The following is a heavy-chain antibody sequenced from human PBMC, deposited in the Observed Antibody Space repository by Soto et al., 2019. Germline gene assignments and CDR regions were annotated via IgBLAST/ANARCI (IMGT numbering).Heavy chain of an antibody. CDR2: IKEDGSEK. CDR1: GFTFSRSW. J-gene: IGHJ3*01. Sequence: EVQLVESGGGLVQPGGSLRLSCAASGFTFSRSWMNWVRQAPGKGLEWVANIKEDGSEKDYVDSVKGRFTISRDNAKNSLSLQMNSLRAEDTAVYYCAKLNDYARSLGFWGQGTMVTVSS. CDR3: AKLNDYARSLGF. D-gene: IGHD4-17*01. V-gene: IGHV3-7*01.